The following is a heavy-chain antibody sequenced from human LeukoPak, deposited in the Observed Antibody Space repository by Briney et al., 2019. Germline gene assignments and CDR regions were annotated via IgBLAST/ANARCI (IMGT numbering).Heavy chain of an antibody. Sequence: GGSLRLSCAASGFTFSRYWVSWVRQAPGKGLEWVANINHDGNEKHYVDSVKGRFTMSRDNAKNSLYLQMNGLRAEDTAVYYCARIEAAEDYWGQGTLVTVSS. CDR3: ARIEAAEDY. CDR2: INHDGNEK. D-gene: IGHD6-13*01. CDR1: GFTFSRYW. V-gene: IGHV3-7*04. J-gene: IGHJ4*02.